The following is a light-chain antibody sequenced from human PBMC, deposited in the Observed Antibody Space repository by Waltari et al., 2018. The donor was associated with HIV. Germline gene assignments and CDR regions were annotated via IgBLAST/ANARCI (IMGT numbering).Light chain of an antibody. Sequence: SYELTQPPSVSVSPGQTARIACSGDALSKQYAYWYQQKPGQAPVLVIHKDIEGPSGIPERFSGSSSGKTVTLTISGVQAEDEADYYCQSADTSGNSRVFGIWTKVTVL. CDR2: KDI. CDR3: QSADTSGNSRV. J-gene: IGLJ1*01. CDR1: ALSKQY. V-gene: IGLV3-25*03.